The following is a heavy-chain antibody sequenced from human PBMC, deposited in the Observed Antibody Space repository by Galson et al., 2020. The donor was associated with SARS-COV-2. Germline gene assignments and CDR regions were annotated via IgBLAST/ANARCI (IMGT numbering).Heavy chain of an antibody. CDR1: GFTFDDYG. V-gene: IGHV3-20*01. CDR2: INWNGGST. CDR3: GRAAGGGSYTSHSDY. J-gene: IGHJ4*02. Sequence: GGSLRLSCEASGFTFDDYGMTWIRQAPGKGLEWISGINWNGGSTGYADSVKGRFTIYRDNAKNSVYLQMDSLRAEDTALYHCGRAAGGGSYTSHSDYWGQGTLVTVSS. D-gene: IGHD1-26*01.